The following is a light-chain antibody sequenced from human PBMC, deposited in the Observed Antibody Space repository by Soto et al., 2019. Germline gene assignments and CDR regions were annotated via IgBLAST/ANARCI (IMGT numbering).Light chain of an antibody. CDR2: DVT. J-gene: IGLJ1*01. Sequence: QSALTQPRSVSGSPGQSVTISCTGSSSDVGAYNYVSWYQQHPGKAPKLTIYDVTKRPSGVPDRFSGSKSGYTASLTISGLQAEDEADYYCCSFAASYTFESVFGPGTKLTVL. CDR3: CSFAASYTFESV. CDR1: SSDVGAYNY. V-gene: IGLV2-11*01.